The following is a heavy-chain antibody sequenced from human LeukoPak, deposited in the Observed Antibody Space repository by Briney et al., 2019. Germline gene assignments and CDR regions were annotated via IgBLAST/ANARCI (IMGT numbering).Heavy chain of an antibody. CDR3: ARHARYYYDSRGMDV. Sequence: PSETLSLTCAVYGGSFSGYYWSWIRQPPGKGLEWIGEINHSGSTNYNPSLKSRVTISVDTSKNQFSLKLSSVTAADTAVYYCARHARYYYDSRGMDVWGKGTTVTISS. D-gene: IGHD3-22*01. V-gene: IGHV4-34*01. CDR1: GGSFSGYY. CDR2: INHSGST. J-gene: IGHJ6*03.